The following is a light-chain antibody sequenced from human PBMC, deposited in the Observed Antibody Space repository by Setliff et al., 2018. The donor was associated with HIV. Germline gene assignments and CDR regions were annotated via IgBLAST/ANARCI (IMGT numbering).Light chain of an antibody. J-gene: IGLJ1*01. CDR2: DVS. Sequence: QSALAQPRSVSGSPGQTVTISCTGTSSDVGGYNYVSWYQQHPGKAPKFMIYDVSKRPSGVPDRFSGSKSGNTASLTISGLQAEDEADYYCCSYAGSYTYVFGTGTKGTVL. V-gene: IGLV2-11*01. CDR1: SSDVGGYNY. CDR3: CSYAGSYTYV.